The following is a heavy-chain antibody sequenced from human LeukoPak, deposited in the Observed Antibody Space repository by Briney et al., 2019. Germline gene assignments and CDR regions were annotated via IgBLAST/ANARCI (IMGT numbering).Heavy chain of an antibody. CDR1: GFTFSNYW. CDR3: ARGRGSGSYYSYGMDV. J-gene: IGHJ6*02. CDR2: IDTDGSST. Sequence: QSGGSLRLSYAASGFTFSNYWMHWVRQAPGKGLVWVSRIDTDGSSTTYADSVKGRFTISRDNAKNSLYLQMNSLRAEDTAVYYCARGRGSGSYYSYGMDVWGQGTTVTVSS. D-gene: IGHD3-10*01. V-gene: IGHV3-74*01.